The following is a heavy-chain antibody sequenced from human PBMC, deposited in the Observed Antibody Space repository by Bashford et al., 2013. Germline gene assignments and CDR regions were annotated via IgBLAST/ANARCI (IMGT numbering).Heavy chain of an antibody. CDR1: GYTFTSYG. CDR3: ARGKESWLQNYLAH. D-gene: IGHD5-24*01. Sequence: VASVKVSCKASGYTFTSYGISWVRQAPGQAPEWMGWISAYNGNTNYAQNFQGRVYMTIDTSTNTVYMELGSLRSDDTATYYCARGKESWLQNYLAHWGQGTLVTVSS. V-gene: IGHV1-18*01. CDR2: ISAYNGNT. J-gene: IGHJ1*01.